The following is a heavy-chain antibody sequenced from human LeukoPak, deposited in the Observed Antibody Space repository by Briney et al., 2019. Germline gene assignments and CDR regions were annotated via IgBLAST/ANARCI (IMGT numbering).Heavy chain of an antibody. V-gene: IGHV1-18*01. CDR2: ISAYNGNT. CDR1: GYTFTSYG. Sequence: ASVKVSCKASGYTFTSYGISWVRQAPGQGLEWMGWISAYNGNTNYAQKLQGRVTMTTDTSTSTAYMELRSLRSDDTAVYYCARGRGYYGSGSYLGWFDPWGQGTLVTVSS. D-gene: IGHD3-10*01. J-gene: IGHJ5*02. CDR3: ARGRGYYGSGSYLGWFDP.